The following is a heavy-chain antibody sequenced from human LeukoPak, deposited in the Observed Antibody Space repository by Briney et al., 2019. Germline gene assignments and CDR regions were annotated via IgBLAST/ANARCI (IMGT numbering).Heavy chain of an antibody. CDR3: AREGYYYGSGSYPYGY. CDR2: ISSSSSYI. D-gene: IGHD3-10*01. Sequence: GGSLRLSCAASGFTFSSYSMNWVRQAPGKGLEWVSSISSSSSYIYYADSVKGRFTISRDNAKNSLYLQMNSLRAEDTAVYYCAREGYYYGSGSYPYGYWGQGTPVTVSS. J-gene: IGHJ4*02. CDR1: GFTFSSYS. V-gene: IGHV3-21*04.